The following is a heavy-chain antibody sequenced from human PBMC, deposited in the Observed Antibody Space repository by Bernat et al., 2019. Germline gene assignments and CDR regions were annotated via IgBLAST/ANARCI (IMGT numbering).Heavy chain of an antibody. J-gene: IGHJ4*02. V-gene: IGHV3-30*03. CDR3: ARDHGTYGGSADY. CDR1: GFTFRSYG. CDR2: ISYDGSNK. Sequence: QVQLVESGGGVVQPGRSLRLSCAASGFTFRSYGMHWVRQAPGKGLEWVAVISYDGSNKYYADSVKGRFTISRDNSKNTLYLQMSSLRSEDTAVYYCARDHGTYGGSADYWGQGTLVTVSS. D-gene: IGHD2-8*01.